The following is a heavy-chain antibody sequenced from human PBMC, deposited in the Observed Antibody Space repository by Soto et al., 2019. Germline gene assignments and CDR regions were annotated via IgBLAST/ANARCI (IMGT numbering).Heavy chain of an antibody. CDR3: ARLYDSSGYYYYYGMDV. J-gene: IGHJ6*02. D-gene: IGHD3-22*01. CDR2: INHSGST. V-gene: IGHV4-34*01. CDR1: GGSFSGYY. Sequence: SETLSLTCAVYGGSFSGYYWSWIRQPPGKGLEWIGEINHSGSTNYNPSLKSRVTISVDTSKNQFSLKLSSVTAADTAVYYCARLYDSSGYYYYYGMDVWGQGTTVTVSS.